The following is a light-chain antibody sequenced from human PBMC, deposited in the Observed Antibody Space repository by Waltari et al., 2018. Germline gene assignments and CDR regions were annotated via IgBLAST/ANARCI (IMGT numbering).Light chain of an antibody. J-gene: IGKJ1*01. CDR2: GAS. CDR3: QQYNNWLWT. Sequence: DRVISLSPPTPSVSRGERATRSCRASQSVSNNLAWYQQKPGQAPRLLIYGASTRATDIPDRFSGSGSGTEFTLTISSLQSEDFAVYYCQQYNNWLWTFGQGTKVEV. V-gene: IGKV3-15*01. CDR1: QSVSNN.